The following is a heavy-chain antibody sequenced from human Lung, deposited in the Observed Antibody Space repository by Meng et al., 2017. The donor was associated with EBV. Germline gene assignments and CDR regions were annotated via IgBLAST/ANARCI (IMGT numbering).Heavy chain of an antibody. CDR2: IYYSGST. J-gene: IGHJ5*02. CDR3: ATTTVRGVNWIDP. V-gene: IGHV4-31*03. CDR1: GGSISSKNYD. D-gene: IGHD3-10*01. Sequence: QGQLQESGPGMVQSYKTLSLACTVSGGSISSKNYDWSWIRQQPGKGLEWIGYIYYSGSTYYNPSLKSRVTISVDTSKNQFSLNLTFVTAADTAVYYCATTTVRGVNWIDPWGQGTLVTVSS.